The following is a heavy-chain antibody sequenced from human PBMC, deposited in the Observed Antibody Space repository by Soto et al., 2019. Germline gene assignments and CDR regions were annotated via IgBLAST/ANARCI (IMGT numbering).Heavy chain of an antibody. CDR1: EFTFDKYY. V-gene: IGHV3-7*01. CDR2: IKPDGSEQ. Sequence: PGGSLRLSCAASEFTFDKYYMTWVRQAPGKGPEWVANIKPDGSEQYYVDSVKGRFTISRDNANNSLYLQMNSLRAEDTALYFCARGNWNYYYGFDVWGQGTTVTVSS. CDR3: ARGNWNYYYGFDV. D-gene: IGHD1-20*01. J-gene: IGHJ6*02.